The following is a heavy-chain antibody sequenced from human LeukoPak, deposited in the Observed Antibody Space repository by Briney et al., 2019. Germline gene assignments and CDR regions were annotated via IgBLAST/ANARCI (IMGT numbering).Heavy chain of an antibody. CDR3: ARHPFPGYYYMDV. J-gene: IGHJ6*03. V-gene: IGHV5-51*01. CDR2: IYPGDSDT. CDR1: GSSFTTYW. Sequence: ESLKISCKGSGSSFTTYWIAWVRQMPGKGLGWMGIIYPGDSDTRYSPSFQGQVTISADKSISTAYLQWSSLKASDTAMYYCARHPFPGYYYMDVWGKGTTVTVSS.